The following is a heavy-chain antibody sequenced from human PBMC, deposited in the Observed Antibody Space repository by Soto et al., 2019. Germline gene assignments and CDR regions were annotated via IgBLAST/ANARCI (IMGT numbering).Heavy chain of an antibody. CDR2: IYVTGAV. Sequence: QVRLQESGPGLVKPSETLSLTCSVSGAALNSGNYYWSWIRQVPGKGLDWIGHIYVTGAVDYNPSLGDRITISQDTSERQCSLNLRLVTAADTAVYYCARLRIATNNYRWFDPWGQDTLVTVSS. D-gene: IGHD2-21*01. V-gene: IGHV4-31*03. CDR1: GAALNSGNYY. CDR3: ARLRIATNNYRWFDP. J-gene: IGHJ5*02.